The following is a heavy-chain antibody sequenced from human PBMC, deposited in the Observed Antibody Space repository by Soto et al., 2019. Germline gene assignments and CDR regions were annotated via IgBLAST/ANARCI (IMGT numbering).Heavy chain of an antibody. Sequence: SETLSLTCAVSGGSISSSNWWSWVRQPPGKGLEWIGYIYYSGSTNYNPSLKSRVTISVDTSKNQFSLKLSSVTAADTAVYYCARERVAVARFNYYYYGMDVWGQGTTVTVSS. J-gene: IGHJ6*02. D-gene: IGHD6-19*01. V-gene: IGHV4-4*02. CDR3: ARERVAVARFNYYYYGMDV. CDR2: IYYSGST. CDR1: GGSISSSNW.